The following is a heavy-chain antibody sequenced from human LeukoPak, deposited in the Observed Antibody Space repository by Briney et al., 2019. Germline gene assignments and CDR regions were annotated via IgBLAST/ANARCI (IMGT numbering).Heavy chain of an antibody. CDR2: IYPGDSDT. CDR1: GYSFTNYW. D-gene: IGHD3-22*01. J-gene: IGHJ4*02. CDR3: ARGTLIGSFEALGDY. V-gene: IGHV5-51*03. Sequence: KPGESLKISCKGSGYSFTNYWIGWVRQMPGKGLEWMGIIYPGDSDTRYSPSFQGQVTISADKSISTAYLQWTSLKASDTAIYYCARGTLIGSFEALGDYWGQGTLVTVSS.